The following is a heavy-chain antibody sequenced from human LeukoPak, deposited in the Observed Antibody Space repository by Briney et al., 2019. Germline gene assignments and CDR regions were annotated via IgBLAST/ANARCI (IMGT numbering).Heavy chain of an antibody. Sequence: SETLSLTCTVSGGSISSGSYYWSWIRQPAGKGLEWIGRIYTSGSTNYNPSLKSRVTISVDTSKNQFSLKLSSVTAADTAIYYCARHQAGNYYGMDVWGQGTTVTVSS. CDR2: IYTSGST. CDR3: ARHQAGNYYGMDV. V-gene: IGHV4-61*02. J-gene: IGHJ6*02. D-gene: IGHD6-19*01. CDR1: GGSISSGSYY.